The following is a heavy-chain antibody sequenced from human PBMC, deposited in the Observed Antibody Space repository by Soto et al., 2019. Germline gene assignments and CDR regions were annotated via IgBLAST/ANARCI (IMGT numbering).Heavy chain of an antibody. V-gene: IGHV3-30-3*01. D-gene: IGHD1-26*01. CDR2: ISYDGSNK. CDR1: GFTFSSYA. J-gene: IGHJ4*02. CDR3: ARGRRMRWELLG. Sequence: QVQLVESGGGVVQPGRSLRLSCAASGFTFSSYAMHWVRQAPGKGLEWVAVISYDGSNKYYADSVKGRFTISRDNSKNTLYLQMNSLRAEDTAVYYCARGRRMRWELLGWGQGTLVTVSS.